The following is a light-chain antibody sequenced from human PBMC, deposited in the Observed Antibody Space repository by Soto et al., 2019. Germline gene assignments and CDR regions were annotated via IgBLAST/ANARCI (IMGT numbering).Light chain of an antibody. V-gene: IGLV2-18*01. Sequence: QSVLTQPPSVSGSPGQSVTISCTGTSSDIGSYNRVSWYQLPPGTAPKLMTYEVINRPSGVPDRFSGSKSGNTASLTISGLRAEDEADYYCSLYTSSGTYVFGTGTKVTVL. CDR2: EVI. CDR1: SSDIGSYNR. CDR3: SLYTSSGTYV. J-gene: IGLJ1*01.